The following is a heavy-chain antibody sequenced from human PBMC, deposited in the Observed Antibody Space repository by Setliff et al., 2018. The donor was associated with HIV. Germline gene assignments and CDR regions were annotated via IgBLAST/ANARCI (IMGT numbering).Heavy chain of an antibody. V-gene: IGHV4-39*01. J-gene: IGHJ4*02. D-gene: IGHD6-19*01. CDR1: GASIGSVNYY. CDR3: ARQSLLGKIAVAAYDY. Sequence: PSETLSLTCTVSGASIGSVNYYWGWFRQPPGKGLEWIGSVSYSGATYYNPSLQSRVTVSGDTSKNQLSLNLNSVTAADTAVYYCARQSLLGKIAVAAYDYWGQGTLVTAPQ. CDR2: VSYSGAT.